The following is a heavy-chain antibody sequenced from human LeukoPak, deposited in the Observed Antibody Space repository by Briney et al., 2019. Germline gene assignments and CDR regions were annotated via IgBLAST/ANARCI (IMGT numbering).Heavy chain of an antibody. CDR1: GFTFSSYS. Sequence: GGSLRLSCAASGFTFSSYSMNWVRQAPGKGLEWVSYISSSSSTIYYADSVKGRFTISRDNSKNTLYLQMNSLRAEDTAVYYCAKDKGASTIFGVIDYWGQGTLVTVSS. J-gene: IGHJ4*02. CDR3: AKDKGASTIFGVIDY. CDR2: ISSSSSTI. D-gene: IGHD3-3*01. V-gene: IGHV3-48*01.